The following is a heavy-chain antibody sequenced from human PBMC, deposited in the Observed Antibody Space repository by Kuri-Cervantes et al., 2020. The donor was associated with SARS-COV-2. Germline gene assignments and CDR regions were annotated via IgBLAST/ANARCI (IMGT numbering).Heavy chain of an antibody. CDR3: ARAVARGVPAALGLGLYYYYGMDV. J-gene: IGHJ6*02. CDR2: INHRGST. D-gene: IGHD2-2*01. V-gene: IGHV4-34*01. Sequence: GSLRLSCAVYGGSFSGYYWSWIRQPPGKGLEWIGEINHRGSTNYNPSLKSRVTISVDTSKNQFSLKLSSVTAADTAVYYCARAVARGVPAALGLGLYYYYGMDVWGQGTTVTVSS. CDR1: GGSFSGYY.